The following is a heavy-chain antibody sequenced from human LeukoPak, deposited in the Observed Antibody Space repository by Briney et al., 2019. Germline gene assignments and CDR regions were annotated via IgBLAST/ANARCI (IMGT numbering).Heavy chain of an antibody. V-gene: IGHV3-7*01. D-gene: IGHD5-18*01. J-gene: IGHJ4*02. CDR3: ARDTGGGYSCYDC. Sequence: GGSLRLSCAASGFAFSSYWMTWIRQAPGKGLEWVAHIKQDGSEKYYVDSVKGRFTISRDNAKNSLYLQMNSLRAEDTAVYYCARDTGGGYSCYDCWGQGTLVTVSS. CDR1: GFAFSSYW. CDR2: IKQDGSEK.